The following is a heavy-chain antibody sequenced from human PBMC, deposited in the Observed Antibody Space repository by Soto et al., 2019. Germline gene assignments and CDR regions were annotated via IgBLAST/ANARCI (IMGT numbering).Heavy chain of an antibody. Sequence: GGSLRLSCAASGFTFSSYAMSWVRQAPGKGLEWVARIKSKIDGGTTDHAAPVKGRFTISRDDSKNTLYLQMYSLETEDTAVYYCTTYDYILGSDRYRWAYWGQGALLTVSS. D-gene: IGHD3-16*02. CDR1: GFTFSSYA. CDR3: TTYDYILGSDRYRWAY. V-gene: IGHV3-15*01. J-gene: IGHJ4*02. CDR2: IKSKIDGGTT.